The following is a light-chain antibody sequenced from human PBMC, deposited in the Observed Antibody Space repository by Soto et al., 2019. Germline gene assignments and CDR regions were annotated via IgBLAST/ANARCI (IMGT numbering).Light chain of an antibody. Sequence: QSALTQPASVSGSPGQSIIISCTGTSSDVAAYNYVSWYQQYPGKAPKLMIYEVSNRPSGISHRFSGSKSGNTASLTISGLQAEDEADYYCCSYSNSNTYVFGTGTKVTVL. CDR1: SSDVAAYNY. CDR3: CSYSNSNTYV. V-gene: IGLV2-14*01. CDR2: EVS. J-gene: IGLJ1*01.